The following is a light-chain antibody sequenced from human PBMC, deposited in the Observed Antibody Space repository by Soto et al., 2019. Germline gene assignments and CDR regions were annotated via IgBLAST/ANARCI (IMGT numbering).Light chain of an antibody. Sequence: AIQLTQSPSSLSASVGDRVTITCRASQGISSFLAWYQQKPGKAPKLLIYDASSLESGVPSRFSGSGSGTDFTLTISSLQSEDFAVYFCQQYHIWPSLTFGQGTKVDIK. CDR3: QQYHIWPSLT. V-gene: IGKV1-13*02. CDR1: QGISSF. CDR2: DAS. J-gene: IGKJ1*01.